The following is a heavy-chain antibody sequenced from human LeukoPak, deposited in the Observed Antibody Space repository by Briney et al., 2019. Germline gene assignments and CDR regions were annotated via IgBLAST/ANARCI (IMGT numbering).Heavy chain of an antibody. CDR1: GFTFSSYA. Sequence: GGSLRLSCAASGFTFSSYATSWVRQAPGKGLEGVSAISGSGGSTYYADSVKGRFTISRDNSKNTLYLQMNSLRAEDTAVYYCAKVLKYYYDSSGDHYIDYWGQGTLVTVSS. CDR2: ISGSGGST. J-gene: IGHJ4*02. D-gene: IGHD3-22*01. CDR3: AKVLKYYYDSSGDHYIDY. V-gene: IGHV3-23*01.